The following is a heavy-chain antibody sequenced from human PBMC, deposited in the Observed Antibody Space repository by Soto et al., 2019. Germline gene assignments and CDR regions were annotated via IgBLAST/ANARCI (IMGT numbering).Heavy chain of an antibody. V-gene: IGHV3-23*01. CDR1: GFTFSSYA. CDR2: ISGSGGST. Sequence: GGSLRLSCAASGFTFSSYAMSWVRQAPGKGLEWVSAISGSGGSTYYADSVKGRFTISRVNSKNTLYLQMNSLRAEDTAVYYCAKERAVQLLLPHYFDYWGQGTLVTVSS. D-gene: IGHD2-2*01. J-gene: IGHJ4*02. CDR3: AKERAVQLLLPHYFDY.